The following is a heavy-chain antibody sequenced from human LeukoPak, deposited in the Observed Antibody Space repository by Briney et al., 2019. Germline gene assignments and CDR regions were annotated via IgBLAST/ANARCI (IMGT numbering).Heavy chain of an antibody. Sequence: PGGSLRLSCAASGFIFSSYGMHWVRQAPGKGLEWVSIIWYDGSNKYYADSVKGRFTISKDNSKKTLYLQMNSLRAEDTAVYYCARDPGHRGWYGDYWGQGTLVTVSS. V-gene: IGHV3-33*01. D-gene: IGHD6-19*01. CDR1: GFIFSSYG. CDR3: ARDPGHRGWYGDY. CDR2: IWYDGSNK. J-gene: IGHJ4*02.